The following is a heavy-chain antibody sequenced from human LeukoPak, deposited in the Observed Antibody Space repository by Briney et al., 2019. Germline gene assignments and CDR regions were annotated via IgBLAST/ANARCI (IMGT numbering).Heavy chain of an antibody. Sequence: ASVKVSCKASGYTFTGYYMHWVRQAPGQGLEWMGWINPNSGGTNYAQKFQGRVTMTRDTSISTAYMELSRLRSDDTAVYYCARGSGAYSPAGMDMVAAAGGIDYWGQGTLVTVSS. J-gene: IGHJ4*02. V-gene: IGHV1-2*02. CDR1: GYTFTGYY. CDR3: ARGSGAYSPAGMDMVAAAGGIDY. D-gene: IGHD6-13*01. CDR2: INPNSGGT.